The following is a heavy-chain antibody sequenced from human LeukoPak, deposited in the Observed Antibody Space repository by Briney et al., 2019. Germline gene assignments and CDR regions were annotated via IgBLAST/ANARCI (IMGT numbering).Heavy chain of an antibody. CDR2: ISGSGGST. J-gene: IGHJ4*02. V-gene: IGHV3-23*01. CDR3: AEDHSSSWYVFGH. D-gene: IGHD6-13*01. Sequence: GGSLRLSCAASGFTFSSYAMSWVRQAPGKGLEWVSAISGSGGSTYYADSVKGRFTISRDNSKNTLYLQMNSLRAEDTAVYYCAEDHSSSWYVFGHWGQGTLVTVSS. CDR1: GFTFSSYA.